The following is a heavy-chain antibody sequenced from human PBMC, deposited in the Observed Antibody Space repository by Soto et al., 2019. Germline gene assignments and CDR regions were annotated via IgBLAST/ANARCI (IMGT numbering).Heavy chain of an antibody. Sequence: QVQLVQSGAEVKKPGASVKVSCKASGSTFTSYVISWVRQSPGQGLEGMGWISAYNGNTNYAQKLQGRVTMTTVTSTSTAYMELRSLRSDDTAVYYCATNPNDGDYETGSFDIWGQGTMVTVSS. CDR1: GSTFTSYV. CDR3: ATNPNDGDYETGSFDI. J-gene: IGHJ3*02. D-gene: IGHD4-17*01. V-gene: IGHV1-18*01. CDR2: ISAYNGNT.